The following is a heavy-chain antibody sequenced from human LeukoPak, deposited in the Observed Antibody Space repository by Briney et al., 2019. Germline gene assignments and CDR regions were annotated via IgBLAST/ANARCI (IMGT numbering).Heavy chain of an antibody. D-gene: IGHD6-19*01. CDR3: ASNRWLGPDAFDI. J-gene: IGHJ3*02. V-gene: IGHV3-66*01. CDR1: GFTVSSNY. CDR2: IYSGGST. Sequence: PGGSLRLSCAASGFTVSSNYMSWVRQAPGKGLEWVSVIYSGGSTYYADSVKGRFTISRDNSKNTLYLQMNSLRAEDTAVYYCASNRWLGPDAFDIWGQGILVTVSS.